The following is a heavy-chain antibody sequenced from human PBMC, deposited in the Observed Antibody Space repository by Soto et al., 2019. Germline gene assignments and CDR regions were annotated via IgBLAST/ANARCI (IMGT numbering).Heavy chain of an antibody. CDR3: ARDKITGLFDY. D-gene: IGHD2-8*02. CDR2: INHSGST. J-gene: IGHJ4*02. CDR1: GGSFSPDY. Sequence: ETLSLTCAVSGGSFSPDYWSWIPQPPGPGLEWIGEINHSGSTNYNPSLKSRVTISVDTSKNQFSLKLTSVTAADTAVYYCARDKITGLFDYWGQGTLVTVSS. V-gene: IGHV4-34*01.